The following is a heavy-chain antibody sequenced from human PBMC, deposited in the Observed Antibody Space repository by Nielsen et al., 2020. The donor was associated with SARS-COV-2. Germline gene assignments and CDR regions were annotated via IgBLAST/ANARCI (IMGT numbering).Heavy chain of an antibody. J-gene: IGHJ4*02. CDR2: ISYDGSNK. CDR1: GFTFSSYA. D-gene: IGHD1-26*01. V-gene: IGHV3-30-3*01. Sequence: GSLRLSCAASGFTFSSYAMHWVRQAPGKGLEWVAVISYDGSNKYYADSVKGRFTISRDNSKNTLYLQMNSLRAEDTAVYYCARTYSGSYWGYFDYWGQGTLVTVSS. CDR3: ARTYSGSYWGYFDY.